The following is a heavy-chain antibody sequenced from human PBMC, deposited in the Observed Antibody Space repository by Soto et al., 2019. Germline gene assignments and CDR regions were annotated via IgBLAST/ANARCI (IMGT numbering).Heavy chain of an antibody. D-gene: IGHD6-19*01. CDR2: ISSSGSTI. J-gene: IGHJ4*02. CDR1: GFTFRSYE. CDR3: ARGGWVLIDYSSGWADY. V-gene: IGHV3-48*03. Sequence: PGGSLRLSCAASGFTFRSYEINWVRQAPGKGLEWVSYISSSGSTIYYADSVKGRFTISRDNAKNSLYLQMNSLRAEDTAVYYCARGGWVLIDYSSGWADYWGQGTLVTVSS.